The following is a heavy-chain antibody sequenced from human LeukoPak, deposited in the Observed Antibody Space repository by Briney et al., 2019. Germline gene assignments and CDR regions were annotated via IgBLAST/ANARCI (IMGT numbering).Heavy chain of an antibody. CDR3: ARGVDY. Sequence: SETLSLTCTVSGYSISSGYYWGWIRQPPGKGLEWIGSIYHSGNTHYTPSLKSRVTISVDTSKNQFSLKLSSATAADTAVYYCARGVDYWGQGTLVTVSS. J-gene: IGHJ4*02. CDR2: IYHSGNT. CDR1: GYSISSGYY. V-gene: IGHV4-38-2*02.